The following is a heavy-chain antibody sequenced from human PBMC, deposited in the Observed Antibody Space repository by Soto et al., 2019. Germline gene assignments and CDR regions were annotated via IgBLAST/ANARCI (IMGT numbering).Heavy chain of an antibody. CDR3: ARSTDYGSDY. J-gene: IGHJ4*02. CDR1: GGSISSYY. CDR2: IYYSGST. D-gene: IGHD3-10*01. V-gene: IGHV4-59*08. Sequence: SETLSLTCTVSGGSISSYYWNWIRQPPGKGLEWIGYIYYSGSTNYSPSLKSRVTISVDTSKNQFSLKLSSVTAADTAVYYCARSTDYGSDYWGQRTLVTVSS.